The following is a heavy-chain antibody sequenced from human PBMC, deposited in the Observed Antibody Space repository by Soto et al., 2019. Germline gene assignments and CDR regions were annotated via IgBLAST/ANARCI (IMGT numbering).Heavy chain of an antibody. V-gene: IGHV1-3*01. J-gene: IGHJ3*02. Sequence: ASVKVSCKASGYTFTSYAMHGVRQAPGQRLEWMGWINAGNGNTKYSQKFQGRVTITRDTSASTAYMELSSLRSDDTAVYYCARCDYDSSGGLDAFGIWGQGTMVTVS. CDR3: ARCDYDSSGGLDAFGI. CDR2: INAGNGNT. CDR1: GYTFTSYA. D-gene: IGHD3-22*01.